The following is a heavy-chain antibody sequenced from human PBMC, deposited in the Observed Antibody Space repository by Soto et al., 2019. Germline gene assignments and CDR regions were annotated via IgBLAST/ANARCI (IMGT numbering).Heavy chain of an antibody. CDR3: ARGDGNWNYAPFDY. D-gene: IGHD1-7*01. CDR1: GFTVSSNY. V-gene: IGHV3-53*01. J-gene: IGHJ4*02. Sequence: GGSLRLSCAASGFTVSSNYMSWVRQAPGKGLEWVSVIYSGGSTYYADSVKGRFTISRDNSKNTLYLQMNSLRAEDTAVYYCARGDGNWNYAPFDYWGQGTLVTVSS. CDR2: IYSGGST.